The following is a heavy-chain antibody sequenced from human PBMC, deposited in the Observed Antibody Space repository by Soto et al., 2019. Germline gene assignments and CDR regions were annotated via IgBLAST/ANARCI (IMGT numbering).Heavy chain of an antibody. CDR2: LIAMLGTP. CDR1: GGTFGSHG. Sequence: ASVKVSCKASGGTFGSHGIAWVRQAPGQGLEWMGGLIAMLGTPTYARKVQGRATITADESLTSSYLELRSLRSEDTAVYFCARGAMANFDYWGQGTVVTVSS. V-gene: IGHV1-69*13. D-gene: IGHD5-18*01. CDR3: ARGAMANFDY. J-gene: IGHJ4*02.